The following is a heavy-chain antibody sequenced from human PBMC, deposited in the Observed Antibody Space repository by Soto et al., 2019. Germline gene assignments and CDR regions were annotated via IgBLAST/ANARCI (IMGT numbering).Heavy chain of an antibody. CDR2: PYYRYKWYN. Sequence: SQTLSLTCAIPGDSVSSNSAAWNWIRQSPSRGLEWLGRPYYRYKWYNDYAVSVKSRITINPDTSKNQFSLQLNSVTPEDTAVYYCAREGIAASRSDYYYYMDVWGKGTTVTVSS. CDR1: GDSVSSNSAA. V-gene: IGHV6-1*01. CDR3: AREGIAASRSDYYYYMDV. D-gene: IGHD6-6*01. J-gene: IGHJ6*03.